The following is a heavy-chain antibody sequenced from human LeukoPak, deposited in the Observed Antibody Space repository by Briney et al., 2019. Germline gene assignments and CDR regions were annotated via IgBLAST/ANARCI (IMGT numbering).Heavy chain of an antibody. D-gene: IGHD2-2*01. V-gene: IGHV3-21*01. J-gene: IGHJ6*03. CDR3: AGEDDIVVVPYYMDV. Sequence: GGSLRLSCAASGFTFSSYSMNWVRQAPGKGLEWVSSISSSSSYIYYADSVKGRFTISRDNAKNSLYLQMNSLRAEDTAVYYCAGEDDIVVVPYYMDVWGKGTTVTVSS. CDR1: GFTFSSYS. CDR2: ISSSSSYI.